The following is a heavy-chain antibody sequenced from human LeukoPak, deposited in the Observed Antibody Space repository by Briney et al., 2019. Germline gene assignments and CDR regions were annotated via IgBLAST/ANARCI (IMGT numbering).Heavy chain of an antibody. J-gene: IGHJ4*02. V-gene: IGHV1-18*01. D-gene: IGHD6-13*01. CDR1: GYTFTSYG. CDR3: ARVRLDIAAAGTDLDY. Sequence: ASVKVSCKASGYTFTSYGISWVRQAPGQGLEWMGWISAYNGNTNYAQKLQGRVTMTTDTSTSTAYMELRSLRSDDTAVYYCARVRLDIAAAGTDLDYWGQGTLVTVSS. CDR2: ISAYNGNT.